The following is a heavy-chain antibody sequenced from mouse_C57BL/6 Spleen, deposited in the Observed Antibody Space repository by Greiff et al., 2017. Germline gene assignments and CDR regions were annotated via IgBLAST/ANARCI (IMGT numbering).Heavy chain of an antibody. CDR3: ARKDYYGSSYDWYFEV. CDR1: GYTFTSYW. D-gene: IGHD1-1*01. V-gene: IGHV1-64*01. J-gene: IGHJ1*03. CDR2: IHPNSGST. Sequence: VQLQQPGAELVKPGASVKLSCKASGYTFTSYWMHWVKQRPGQGLEWIGMIHPNSGSTNYNEKFKSKATLTVDKSSSTAYMQLSSLTSEDSAVYYCARKDYYGSSYDWYFEVWGTGTTVTVSS.